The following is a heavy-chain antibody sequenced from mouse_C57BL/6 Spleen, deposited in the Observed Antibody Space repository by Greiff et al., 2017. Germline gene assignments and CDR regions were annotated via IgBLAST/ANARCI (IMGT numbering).Heavy chain of an antibody. J-gene: IGHJ3*01. CDR1: GFTFSDAW. Sequence: DVHLVESGGGLVQPGGSMKLSCAASGFTFSDAWMDWVRPSPEKGLEWVAEIRNKANNHATYYAESVKGRFTISRDDSKSSVYLQMNSLRAEDTGIYYCTTLFYYGTLFAYWGQGTLVTVSA. D-gene: IGHD2-1*01. V-gene: IGHV6-6*01. CDR3: TTLFYYGTLFAY. CDR2: IRNKANNHAT.